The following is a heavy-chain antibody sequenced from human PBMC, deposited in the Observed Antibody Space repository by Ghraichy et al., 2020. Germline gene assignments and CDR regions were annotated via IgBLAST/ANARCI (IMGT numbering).Heavy chain of an antibody. D-gene: IGHD3-9*01. J-gene: IGHJ4*02. CDR2: IRSKSDGGTT. CDR3: GRLGAFDY. Sequence: GRSLRLSCTASGFTFSDAWMTWVRQVPGKGLEWVGRIRSKSDGGTTDYGAPVKGRFTISRDDSKNTVYLQINILKTEDTAVYYCGRLGAFDYWGQGTLVTVSS. V-gene: IGHV3-15*05. CDR1: GFTFSDAW.